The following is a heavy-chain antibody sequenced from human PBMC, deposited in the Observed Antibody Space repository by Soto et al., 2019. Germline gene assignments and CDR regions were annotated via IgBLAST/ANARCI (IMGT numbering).Heavy chain of an antibody. D-gene: IGHD1-26*01. Sequence: ASVKVSCKASAYSFTKYGISWVRQAPGQGLEWMGWISPYNGNTKYAQNLQGRVTVTTDTSTSTAYMELSSLRSEDTAVYYCARQLIVGAPAGWFDPWGQGTLVTVSS. J-gene: IGHJ5*02. CDR2: ISPYNGNT. CDR3: ARQLIVGAPAGWFDP. V-gene: IGHV1-18*01. CDR1: AYSFTKYG.